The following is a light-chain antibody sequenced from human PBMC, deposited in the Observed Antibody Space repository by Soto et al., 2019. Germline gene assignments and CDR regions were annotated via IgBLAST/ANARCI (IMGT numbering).Light chain of an antibody. CDR2: GAS. V-gene: IGKV3-20*01. Sequence: EIVLTQSPGTLSLSPGDRATLSCRASQSVSSSYLAWYQQKPGQAPGLLIYGASSRATGIPDRFSGGGSGTDFTLTISRLEPEDFAVYYCQQYGRSPWTFGQGTKVEVK. CDR3: QQYGRSPWT. J-gene: IGKJ1*01. CDR1: QSVSSSY.